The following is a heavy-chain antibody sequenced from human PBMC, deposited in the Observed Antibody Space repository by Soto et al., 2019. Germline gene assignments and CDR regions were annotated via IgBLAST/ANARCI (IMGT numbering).Heavy chain of an antibody. J-gene: IGHJ4*02. CDR1: GGSISSSSYY. CDR3: ASYQLLLYYFDY. V-gene: IGHV4-39*01. D-gene: IGHD2-2*01. Sequence: SETLSLTCTVSGGSISSSSYYWGWIRQPPGKGLEWIGSIYYSGSTYYNPSLKSRVTISVDTSKNQFSLKLSSVTAADTAVYYCASYQLLLYYFDYWGQGTLVTV. CDR2: IYYSGST.